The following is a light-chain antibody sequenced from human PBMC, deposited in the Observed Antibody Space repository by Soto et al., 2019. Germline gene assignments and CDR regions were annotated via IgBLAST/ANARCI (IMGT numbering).Light chain of an antibody. CDR2: GAS. J-gene: IGKJ2*01. V-gene: IGKV3-20*01. CDR3: QQYGSSPYT. CDR1: QSVSSDY. Sequence: EIVLTQSPGTLSLSPGERATLSCRASQSVSSDYLAWYQQKPGQAPRLLLYGASNRATGTPDRFSGSGSGTDFTLTIIRLEPEDFAVYSCQQYGSSPYTLGQGTKLEI.